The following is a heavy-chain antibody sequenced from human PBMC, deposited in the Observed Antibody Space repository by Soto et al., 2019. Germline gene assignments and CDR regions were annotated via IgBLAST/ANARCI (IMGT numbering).Heavy chain of an antibody. CDR2: IYYSGSS. D-gene: IGHD2-2*01. CDR1: GGSIGNSY. J-gene: IGHJ4*02. Sequence: TLSLTCTVSGGSIGNSYWSWIRQSPGKGLEWIGYIYYSGSSNYNPSLKSRVSISVDTSKNQFSLKLSSVTAADTAVYYCARGPGDIVVVPAAVPRGSIDYWGQGTLVTVSS. V-gene: IGHV4-59*12. CDR3: ARGPGDIVVVPAAVPRGSIDY.